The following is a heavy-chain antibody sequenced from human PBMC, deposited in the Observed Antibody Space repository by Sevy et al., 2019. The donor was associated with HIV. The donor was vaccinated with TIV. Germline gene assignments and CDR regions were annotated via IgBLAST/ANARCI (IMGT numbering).Heavy chain of an antibody. CDR3: ARSFSSGAYFQH. CDR1: GFTFSSYE. D-gene: IGHD2-15*01. CDR2: ISSSGSTI. J-gene: IGHJ1*01. Sequence: GGSLRLSCAASGFTFSSYEMNWVRQAPGKGLVWVSYISSSGSTIYYADSVKGRFTISRDNAKNSLYLQMNSLRAEDTAVYYCARSFSSGAYFQHWGQGTLVTVSS. V-gene: IGHV3-48*03.